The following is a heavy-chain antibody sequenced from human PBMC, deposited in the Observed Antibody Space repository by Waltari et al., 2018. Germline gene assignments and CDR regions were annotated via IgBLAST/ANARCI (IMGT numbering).Heavy chain of an antibody. D-gene: IGHD3-10*01. CDR2: IKEDGSDQ. V-gene: IGHV3-7*01. J-gene: IGHJ5*02. CDR1: GFTFSSYW. Sequence: LVQPGGCLRLSCAASGFTFSSYWMSWVRQAPGKGLEWVANIKEDGSDQQFGDSVKGRFTISRDNAKSSVYLQMNSLRAEDTAVYYCARDQGRFDPWGQGTLVTVSS. CDR3: ARDQGRFDP.